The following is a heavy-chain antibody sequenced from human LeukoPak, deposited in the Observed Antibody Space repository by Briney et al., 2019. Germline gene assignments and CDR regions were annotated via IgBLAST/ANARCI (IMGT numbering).Heavy chain of an antibody. CDR3: AREEFAYYSFDY. Sequence: ASVKVPCKASGYTFTSYYMHWVRQAPGQGLEWMGIINPSGGSTSYAQKFQGRVTMTRDTSTSTVYMELSSLRSEDTAVYYCAREEFAYYSFDYWGQGTLVTVSS. CDR2: INPSGGST. CDR1: GYTFTSYY. J-gene: IGHJ4*02. V-gene: IGHV1-46*01. D-gene: IGHD2-21*01.